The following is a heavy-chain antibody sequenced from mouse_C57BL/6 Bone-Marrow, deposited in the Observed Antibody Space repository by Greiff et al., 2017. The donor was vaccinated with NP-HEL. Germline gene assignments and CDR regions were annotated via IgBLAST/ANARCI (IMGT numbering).Heavy chain of an antibody. Sequence: EVHLVESGPGLVKPSQSLSLTCSVTGYSITSGYYWNWIRQFPGNKLEWMGYISYDGSNNYNPSRKNRISITRDTSKNQFFLKLNSVTTEDTATYYCARAGTWYFDVWGTGTTVTVSS. CDR2: ISYDGSN. J-gene: IGHJ1*03. V-gene: IGHV3-6*01. CDR3: ARAGTWYFDV. CDR1: GYSITSGYY. D-gene: IGHD4-1*01.